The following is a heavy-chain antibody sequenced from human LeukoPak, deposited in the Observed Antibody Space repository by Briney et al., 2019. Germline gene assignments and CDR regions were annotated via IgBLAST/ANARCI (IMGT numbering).Heavy chain of an antibody. J-gene: IGHJ6*02. Sequence: PSETLSLTCTVSGGSISSSSYYWGWIRQPPGKGLEWIGSIYYSGSTNYNPSLKSRVTISVDTSKNQFSLKLSSVTAADTAVYYCARSSRGTSDYYGMDVWGQGTTVTVSS. V-gene: IGHV4-39*07. D-gene: IGHD1-1*01. CDR1: GGSISSSSYY. CDR3: ARSSRGTSDYYGMDV. CDR2: IYYSGST.